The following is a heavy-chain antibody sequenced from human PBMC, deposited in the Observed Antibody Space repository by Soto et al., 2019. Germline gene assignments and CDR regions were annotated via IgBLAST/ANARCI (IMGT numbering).Heavy chain of an antibody. D-gene: IGHD3-3*01. Sequence: PGGSLRLSCAASGFTFSDHYMDWVRQAPGKGLEWVGRTRNKANSYTTEYAASVKGRFTISRDDSKNSLHLQMNSLKTEDTAVYYCASGSITIFSSSALDYWGQGTLVTVSS. CDR3: ASGSITIFSSSALDY. CDR1: GFTFSDHY. J-gene: IGHJ4*02. V-gene: IGHV3-72*01. CDR2: TRNKANSYTT.